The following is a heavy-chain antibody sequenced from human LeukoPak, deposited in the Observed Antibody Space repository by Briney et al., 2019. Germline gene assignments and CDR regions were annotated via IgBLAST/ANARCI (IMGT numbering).Heavy chain of an antibody. J-gene: IGHJ6*02. V-gene: IGHV1-46*01. D-gene: IGHD3-22*01. CDR1: GYTFTSYC. CDR3: ARERITMIVVVNYYGMDV. CDR2: INPSGGST. Sequence: ASVKVSCKASGYTFTSYCMHWVRQAPGQGLEWMGIINPSGGSTSYAQKFQGRVTMTRDTSTSTVYMELSSLRSEDTAVYYCARERITMIVVVNYYGMDVWGQGTTVTVSS.